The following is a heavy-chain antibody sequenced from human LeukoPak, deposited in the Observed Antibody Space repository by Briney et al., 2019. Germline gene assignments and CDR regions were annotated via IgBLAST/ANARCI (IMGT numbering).Heavy chain of an antibody. CDR3: ANTQYYYGSGPFFDY. CDR1: GFTFSSYA. CDR2: ISGSGGST. D-gene: IGHD3-10*01. J-gene: IGHJ4*02. V-gene: IGHV3-23*01. Sequence: GGSLRLSCAASGFTFSSYAMSWVRQAPGKGLEWVSAISGSGGSTYYADTVKGRFTISGDNSKNTLYLQMNSLRAEDTAVYYCANTQYYYGSGPFFDYWAREPWSPSPQ.